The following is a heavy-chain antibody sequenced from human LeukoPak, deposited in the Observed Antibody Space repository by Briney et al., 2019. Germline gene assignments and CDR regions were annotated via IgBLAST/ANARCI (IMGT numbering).Heavy chain of an antibody. V-gene: IGHV3-30-3*01. CDR1: GFTFSSYA. J-gene: IGHJ3*02. D-gene: IGHD2-15*01. CDR3: AKERNQYCSGGSCFSGYAFDI. Sequence: GGSLRLSCAASGFTFSSYAMHWVRQAPGKGLEWVAVISYDGSNKYYADSVKGRFTTSRDNAKNSLYLQMNSLRAEDTALYYCAKERNQYCSGGSCFSGYAFDIWGQGTMVTVSS. CDR2: ISYDGSNK.